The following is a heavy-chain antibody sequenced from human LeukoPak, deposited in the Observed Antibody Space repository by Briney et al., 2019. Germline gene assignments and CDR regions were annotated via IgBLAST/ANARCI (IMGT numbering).Heavy chain of an antibody. Sequence: GASVKVSCKASGYTFTGYYMHWVRQAPGQGLEWMGWISAYNGNTNYAQKLQGRVTMTTDTSTRTAYMELRSLRSDDTAVYYCARVRVDTAMGPLSGWGQGTLVTVSS. CDR2: ISAYNGNT. D-gene: IGHD5-18*01. CDR1: GYTFTGYY. J-gene: IGHJ4*02. V-gene: IGHV1-18*04. CDR3: ARVRVDTAMGPLSG.